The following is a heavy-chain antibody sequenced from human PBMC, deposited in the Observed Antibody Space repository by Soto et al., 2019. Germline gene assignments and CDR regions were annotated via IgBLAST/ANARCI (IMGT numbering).Heavy chain of an antibody. CDR2: ISSSSSYI. CDR3: AKDRPARLGMDV. J-gene: IGHJ6*02. Sequence: PGGSLRLSCAASGFTFSSYSMNWVRQAPGKGLEWVSSISSSSSYIYYADSVKGRFTISRDNAKNSLYLQMNSLGGEDTAVYYCAKDRPARLGMDVWGQGTTVTVSS. CDR1: GFTFSSYS. V-gene: IGHV3-21*04.